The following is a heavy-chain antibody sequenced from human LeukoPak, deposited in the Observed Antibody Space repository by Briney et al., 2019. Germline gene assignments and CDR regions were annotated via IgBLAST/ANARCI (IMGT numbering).Heavy chain of an antibody. CDR1: GFTVSSNY. CDR3: ARDGGYGSYVSPSNWYFDL. CDR2: IYSGGST. V-gene: IGHV3-53*01. D-gene: IGHD1-26*01. Sequence: GGSLRLSCAASGFTVSSNYMSWVRQAPGEGLEWVSVIYSGGSTYYADSVKGRFTISRDNSKNTLYLQMNNLRAEDTAVYYCARDGGYGSYVSPSNWYFDLWGRGTLVTVSS. J-gene: IGHJ2*01.